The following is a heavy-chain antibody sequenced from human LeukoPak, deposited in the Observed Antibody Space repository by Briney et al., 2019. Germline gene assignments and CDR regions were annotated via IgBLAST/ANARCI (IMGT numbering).Heavy chain of an antibody. CDR1: GFTFSSYA. J-gene: IGHJ4*02. D-gene: IGHD3-10*01. Sequence: GGSLRLSCAASGFTFSSYAMHWVRQAPGKGLEWVAVISYDGSNKYYADSVKGRFTISRDNSKNTLYLEMNSLRAEDTAVYYCAKDMDVGDYGSGDYFDYWGQGTLVTVSS. CDR3: AKDMDVGDYGSGDYFDY. V-gene: IGHV3-30*04. CDR2: ISYDGSNK.